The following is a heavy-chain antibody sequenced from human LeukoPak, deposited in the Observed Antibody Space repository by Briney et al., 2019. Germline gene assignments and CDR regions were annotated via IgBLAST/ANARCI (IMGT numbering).Heavy chain of an antibody. CDR2: ISYGGNVK. V-gene: IGHV3-30-3*01. D-gene: IGHD6-19*01. CDR3: ARALGVAVAGPHYAFDI. Sequence: GGSLRLSCTASGFIFSNYAMNWVRQAPGKGLEWVAVISYGGNVKYYADSVKGRFTISRDNSRNTLYLQMNSLRAEDTAVYYCARALGVAVAGPHYAFDIWGQGTMVTVSS. J-gene: IGHJ3*02. CDR1: GFIFSNYA.